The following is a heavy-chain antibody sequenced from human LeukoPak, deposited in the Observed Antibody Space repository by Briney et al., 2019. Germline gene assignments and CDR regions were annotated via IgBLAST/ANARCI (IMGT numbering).Heavy chain of an antibody. CDR2: IKQDASEK. Sequence: GSLRLSCAASGFTFSSYWMNWVRQAPGKGLEWVANIKQDASEKYYVDSVKGRFTISRDNAKNSLYLQMNSLRAEDTAVYYCASESVAPGASIHFEYWGQGTLVTVSS. CDR3: ASESVAPGASIHFEY. D-gene: IGHD2-2*01. V-gene: IGHV3-7*03. J-gene: IGHJ4*02. CDR1: GFTFSSYW.